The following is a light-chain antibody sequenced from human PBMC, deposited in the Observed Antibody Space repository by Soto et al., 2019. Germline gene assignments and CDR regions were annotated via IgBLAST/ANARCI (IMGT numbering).Light chain of an antibody. Sequence: EIVLTQSPGTVSLSPGERATLSCRASQSVSSRNLAWYRQKPGQAPSLLIFGASNRATGIPDRFSGSGSGRDFTLTISRLVPEDCAVYYCRRYGDSPRAYTFGQGTKLEIK. CDR1: QSVSSRN. CDR3: RRYGDSPRAYT. V-gene: IGKV3-20*01. CDR2: GAS. J-gene: IGKJ2*01.